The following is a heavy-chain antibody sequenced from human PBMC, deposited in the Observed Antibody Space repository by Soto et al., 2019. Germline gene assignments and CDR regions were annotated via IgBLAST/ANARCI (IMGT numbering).Heavy chain of an antibody. CDR2: ISGSGGSI. D-gene: IGHD3-3*01. Sequence: EVQLLESGGGLVQPGGSLRLSCAASGFTFSSYAMSWVRQAPGKGLEWVSAISGSGGSIYYADSVKGRFTISRDNSKNTLYLQMNSLRAEDTAVYYCAKARAQYYDFWSGYPVDYWGQGTLVTVSS. CDR3: AKARAQYYDFWSGYPVDY. V-gene: IGHV3-23*01. CDR1: GFTFSSYA. J-gene: IGHJ4*02.